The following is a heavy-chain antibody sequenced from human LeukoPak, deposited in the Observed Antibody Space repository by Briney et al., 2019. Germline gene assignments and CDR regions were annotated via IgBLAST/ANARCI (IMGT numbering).Heavy chain of an antibody. J-gene: IGHJ4*02. CDR2: IYYSGST. CDR1: GGSISSYY. D-gene: IGHD4-11*01. CDR3: ARHSVTKMIDY. Sequence: PSETLSLTCTVSGGSISSYYWSWIRQPPGKGLEWVGYIYYSGSTNYNPSLKSRFTITIDTSKNQFYLKMSSVTAADTAVYYCARHSVTKMIDYWGQGTLVTVSS. V-gene: IGHV4-59*08.